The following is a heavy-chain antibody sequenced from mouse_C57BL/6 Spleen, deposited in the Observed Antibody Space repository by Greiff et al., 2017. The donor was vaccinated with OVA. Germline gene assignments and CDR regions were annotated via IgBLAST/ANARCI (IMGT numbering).Heavy chain of an antibody. V-gene: IGHV1-50*01. CDR1: GYTFTSYW. Sequence: QVQLQQPGAELVKPGASVKLSCKASGYTFTSYWMQWVKQRPGQGLEWIGEIDPSDSYANYNQKFKGKATLTVDTSSSTAYMQLSSLTSEDSAVYYCARRAYAGREDYWGQGTTLTVSS. D-gene: IGHD1-1*01. J-gene: IGHJ2*01. CDR3: ARRAYAGREDY. CDR2: IDPSDSYA.